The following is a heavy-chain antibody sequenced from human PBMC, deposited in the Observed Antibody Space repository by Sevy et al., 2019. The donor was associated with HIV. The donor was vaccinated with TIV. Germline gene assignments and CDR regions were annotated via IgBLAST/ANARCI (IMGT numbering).Heavy chain of an antibody. CDR1: GDSISSGNHW. J-gene: IGHJ6*02. V-gene: IGHV4-61*02. CDR3: ARDGIRRDYYHGMDV. Sequence: SETLSLTCTVSGDSISSGNHWWSWIRQPAGKGLEWIGRVYSSGRTMYNSSLKSRVTMSVDTSKNQFSQMVSSLIAADTAIYYCARDGIRRDYYHGMDVWGQGTTVTVSS. CDR2: VYSSGRT. D-gene: IGHD3-10*01.